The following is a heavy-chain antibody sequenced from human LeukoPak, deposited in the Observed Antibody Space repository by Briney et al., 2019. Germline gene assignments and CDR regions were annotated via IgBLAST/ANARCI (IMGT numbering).Heavy chain of an antibody. CDR1: GGSFSGYY. J-gene: IGHJ6*03. CDR3: ARGRGYYDSSGYYSLNYYYYYMDV. Sequence: PSETLSLTCAVCGGSFSGYYWSWIRQPPGKGLEWIGEINHSGSTNYNPSLKSRVTISVDTSKNQFSLKLSSVTAADTAVYYCARGRGYYDSSGYYSLNYYYYYMDVWGKGTTVTVSS. D-gene: IGHD3-22*01. V-gene: IGHV4-34*01. CDR2: INHSGST.